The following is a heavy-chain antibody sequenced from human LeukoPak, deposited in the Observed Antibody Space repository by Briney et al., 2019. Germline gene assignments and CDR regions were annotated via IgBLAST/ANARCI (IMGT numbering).Heavy chain of an antibody. V-gene: IGHV3-30*02. J-gene: IGHJ4*02. CDR1: GFTFSSDG. CDR3: AKLSYDSSGYYSFFFDY. D-gene: IGHD3-22*01. Sequence: PGGALRLSCAASGFTFSSDGMHWGRQAPGKGLGWGAFIRYDGSNKYYADSVKGRFTISRDNSKNTLYLQMNSLRAEDTAVYYCAKLSYDSSGYYSFFFDYSGQGALVTVSS. CDR2: IRYDGSNK.